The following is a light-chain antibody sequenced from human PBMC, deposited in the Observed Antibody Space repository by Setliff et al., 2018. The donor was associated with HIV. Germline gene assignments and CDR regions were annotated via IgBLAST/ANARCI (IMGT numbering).Light chain of an antibody. V-gene: IGLV2-14*01. Sequence: ALAQPASVSGSPGQSITISCTGTSSDVGGYNYVSWYQQHPGKAPKLMIYEVSNRPSGVSNRFSGSKSGNTASLTISGLQAEDEADYYCSSYTSSSTLVFGTGTKGTVL. J-gene: IGLJ1*01. CDR1: SSDVGGYNY. CDR2: EVS. CDR3: SSYTSSSTLV.